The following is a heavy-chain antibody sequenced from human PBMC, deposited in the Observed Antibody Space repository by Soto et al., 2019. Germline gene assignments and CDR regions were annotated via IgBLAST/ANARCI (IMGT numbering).Heavy chain of an antibody. V-gene: IGHV3-21*01. CDR3: ARGATSIAAAGTKDY. D-gene: IGHD6-13*01. CDR1: GFTFSSYS. J-gene: IGHJ4*02. CDR2: ISSSSSYI. Sequence: EVQLVESGGGLVKPGGSLRLSCAASGFTFSSYSMNWVRQAPGKGLEWVSSISSSSSYIYYADSVKGRFTISRDNAKNSLYRQRSSVRAEDTAVYYCARGATSIAAAGTKDYWGQGTLVTVSS.